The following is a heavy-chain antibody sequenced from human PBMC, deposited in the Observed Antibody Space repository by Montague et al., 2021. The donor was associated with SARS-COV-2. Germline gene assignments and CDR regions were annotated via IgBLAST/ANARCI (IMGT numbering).Heavy chain of an antibody. CDR2: TYYRSKWYN. V-gene: IGHV6-1*01. D-gene: IGHD1-14*01. Sequence: CAISGDSVSSNIAAWNWIRQPPSRGLVWLGRTYYRSKWYNDYAVSVRSRITISPDTSKNQFSLQLNSVTPEDTAVYYCTQERGPGRTTWHYFDYWGQGTLVTVSS. CDR3: TQERGPGRTTWHYFDY. CDR1: GDSVSSNIAA. J-gene: IGHJ4*02.